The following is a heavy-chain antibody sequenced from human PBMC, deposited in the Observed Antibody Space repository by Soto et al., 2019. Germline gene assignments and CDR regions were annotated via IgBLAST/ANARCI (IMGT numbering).Heavy chain of an antibody. Sequence: PSETLSLTCAVSGGSISSGGYSWSWIRQPPGKGLEWIGYIYHSGSTYYNPSLKSRVTISVDRSKNQFSLKLSSVTAADTAVYYCAGSGYYHNGGQDVWGQGTTVTVSS. CDR3: AGSGYYHNGGQDV. CDR1: GGSISSGGYS. J-gene: IGHJ6*02. D-gene: IGHD3-22*01. CDR2: IYHSGST. V-gene: IGHV4-30-2*01.